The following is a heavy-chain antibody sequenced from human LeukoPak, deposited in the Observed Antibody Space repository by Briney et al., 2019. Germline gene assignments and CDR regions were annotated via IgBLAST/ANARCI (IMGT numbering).Heavy chain of an antibody. CDR2: IIPIFGTA. CDR1: GYTFTSYG. V-gene: IGHV1-69*06. J-gene: IGHJ6*03. Sequence: GASVKVSCKASGYTFTSYGISWVRQAPGQGLEWMGGIIPIFGTANYAQKFQGRVTITADKSTSTAYMELSSLRSEDTAVYYCASLVEMATIRYYYYMDVWGKGTTVTVSS. CDR3: ASLVEMATIRYYYYMDV. D-gene: IGHD5-24*01.